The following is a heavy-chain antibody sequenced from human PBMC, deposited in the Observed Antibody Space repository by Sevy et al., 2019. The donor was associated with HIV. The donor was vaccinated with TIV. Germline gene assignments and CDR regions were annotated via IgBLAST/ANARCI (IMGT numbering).Heavy chain of an antibody. J-gene: IGHJ6*02. CDR2: IYTSGST. CDR3: ARDGIRRDYYHGMDV. V-gene: IGHV4-61*02. D-gene: IGHD3-10*01. CDR1: GGSIYSGSYY. Sequence: SETLSLTCTVSGGSIYSGSYYWSWIRQPAGKGLEWIGRIYTSGSTNYNPSLKSRVTMSVDTSKNQFSLNLSSVTAADTAVYYCARDGIRRDYYHGMDVWGQGTTVTVSS.